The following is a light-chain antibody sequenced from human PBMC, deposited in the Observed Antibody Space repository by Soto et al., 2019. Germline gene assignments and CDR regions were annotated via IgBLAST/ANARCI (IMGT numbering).Light chain of an antibody. CDR2: DTS. Sequence: VLTQSRGTLSLSPGERATLSCRASQSLTNSFIAWYQQRPGQAPRLLIYDTSSRASGIPDRFSGSGSGTDFTLTISTLETEDFAVFYCQQYGTSEIIVGEGTRLEI. J-gene: IGKJ5*01. CDR3: QQYGTSEII. CDR1: QSLTNSF. V-gene: IGKV3-20*01.